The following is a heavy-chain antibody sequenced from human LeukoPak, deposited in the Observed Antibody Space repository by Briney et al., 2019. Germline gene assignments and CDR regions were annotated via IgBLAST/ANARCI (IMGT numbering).Heavy chain of an antibody. Sequence: SETLTLTCAVYGESFSGYYWSWIRQPPGKGLEWIGEINHNGSTNYNPSLKSRVTISVDTSKNQFSLKLSSVTAADTAVYYCARVLPRWKWLVRTMYRYFDNWGQGTLVTVSS. CDR3: ARVLPRWKWLVRTMYRYFDN. V-gene: IGHV4-34*01. D-gene: IGHD6-19*01. CDR2: INHNGST. J-gene: IGHJ4*02. CDR1: GESFSGYY.